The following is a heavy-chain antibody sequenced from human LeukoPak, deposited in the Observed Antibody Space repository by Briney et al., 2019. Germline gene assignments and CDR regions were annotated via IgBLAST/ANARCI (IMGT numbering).Heavy chain of an antibody. D-gene: IGHD3-22*01. CDR1: GGTFSSYA. V-gene: IGHV1-69*05. CDR3: ARERSSGYNDAFDI. Sequence: SVKVSCKASGGTFSSYAISWVRQAPGQGLEWMGGIIPIFGTANYAQKIQGRVTMTRDMSTSTVYMELSSLRSEDTAVYYCARERSSGYNDAFDIWGQGTMVTVSS. J-gene: IGHJ3*02. CDR2: IIPIFGTA.